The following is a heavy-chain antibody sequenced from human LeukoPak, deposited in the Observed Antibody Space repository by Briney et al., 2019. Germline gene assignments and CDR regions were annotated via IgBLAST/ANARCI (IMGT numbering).Heavy chain of an antibody. CDR2: IYDGRDT. CDR1: GASTSRRY. J-gene: IGHJ4*02. CDR3: AQTTGWPGFDF. Sequence: SETLSLTCSASGASTSRRYWSWIRQSPARTLEWIGHIYDGRDTKYNPSLTSRVTISVDTSRNQFSLSLTSVTAADTAIYYCAQTTGWPGFDFWGPGALVTVSS. D-gene: IGHD6-19*01. V-gene: IGHV4-59*08.